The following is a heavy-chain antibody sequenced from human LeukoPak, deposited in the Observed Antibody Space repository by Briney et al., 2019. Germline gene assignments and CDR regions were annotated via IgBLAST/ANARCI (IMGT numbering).Heavy chain of an antibody. D-gene: IGHD7-27*01. Sequence: GGSLRLSCAASGFTVSSNYMSWVRQAPGKGLEWISVIYSGGTTSYADSVRGRFTISRDNAKNSLYLQMNSLRDEDTAVYYCARDHNWGFDYWGQGTLVAVSS. CDR3: ARDHNWGFDY. J-gene: IGHJ4*02. CDR1: GFTVSSNY. CDR2: IYSGGTT. V-gene: IGHV3-66*01.